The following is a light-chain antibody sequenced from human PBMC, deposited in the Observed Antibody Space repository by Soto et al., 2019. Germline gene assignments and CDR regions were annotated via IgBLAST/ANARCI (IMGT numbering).Light chain of an antibody. CDR1: QSVSRY. V-gene: IGKV3-11*01. CDR2: DAS. J-gene: IGKJ1*01. CDR3: QQRGRWPVT. Sequence: EIVLTQSPVTLSLSPGERATLSCRASQSVSRYFAWYQQKPGQAPRLLIYDASNRATGVPARFSGSGSGTDFTLTMSSLEPEDFAVYYCQQRGRWPVTFGQGTKVEI.